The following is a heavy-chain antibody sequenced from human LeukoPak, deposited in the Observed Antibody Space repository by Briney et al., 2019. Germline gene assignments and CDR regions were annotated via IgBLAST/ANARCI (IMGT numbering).Heavy chain of an antibody. D-gene: IGHD3-22*01. J-gene: IGHJ5*02. V-gene: IGHV4-59*01. CDR1: GGSISSYY. CDR3: ARYYYDSSGYYNWFDP. CDR2: IYYSGST. Sequence: SETLSLTCTVSGGSISSYYWSWIRQPPGKRLEWIGYIYYSGSTNYNPSLKSRVTISVDTSKNQFSLKLSSVTAADTAVYYCARYYYDSSGYYNWFDPWGQGTLVTVSS.